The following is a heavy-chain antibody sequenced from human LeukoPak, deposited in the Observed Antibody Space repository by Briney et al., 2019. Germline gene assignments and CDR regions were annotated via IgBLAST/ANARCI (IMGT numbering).Heavy chain of an antibody. Sequence: SLRLSCAASGFTFDDYAMHWVRQAPGKGLEWVSGSSWNSGSIGYADSVKGRFTISRDNAKNSLYLQMNSLRAEDMALYYCAKDIHSSGWFPNFDYWGQGTLVTVSS. CDR1: GFTFDDYA. V-gene: IGHV3-9*03. J-gene: IGHJ4*02. CDR3: AKDIHSSGWFPNFDY. CDR2: SSWNSGSI. D-gene: IGHD6-19*01.